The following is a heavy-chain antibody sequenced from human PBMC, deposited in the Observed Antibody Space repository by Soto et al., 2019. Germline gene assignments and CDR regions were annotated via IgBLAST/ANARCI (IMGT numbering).Heavy chain of an antibody. J-gene: IGHJ4*02. V-gene: IGHV3-23*01. D-gene: IGHD3-10*01. Sequence: GGSLRLSCAASGFSFGTFVMTWFRQAPGGGLEWVASITDSGYTASYAETVEGRFTVSRDNSKNTLYLQMNSLRAEDTAVYYCAKGTYYYGSAPYYFDYWGQGTLVTVSS. CDR1: GFSFGTFV. CDR2: ITDSGYTA. CDR3: AKGTYYYGSAPYYFDY.